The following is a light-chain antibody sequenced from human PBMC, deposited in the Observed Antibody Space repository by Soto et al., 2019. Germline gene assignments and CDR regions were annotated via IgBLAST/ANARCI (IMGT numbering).Light chain of an antibody. CDR2: DAF. CDR3: QQRSNLPRT. V-gene: IGKV3-11*01. Sequence: EIVLTQSPATLSLSPGERATLSCRASQSVSSYLAWYQQKVGQSPRLLTYDAFNRATGIPAWFSRSGSGTDFTLTISSLESEVFAVYYCQQRSNLPRTFGQGTKVEIK. J-gene: IGKJ1*01. CDR1: QSVSSY.